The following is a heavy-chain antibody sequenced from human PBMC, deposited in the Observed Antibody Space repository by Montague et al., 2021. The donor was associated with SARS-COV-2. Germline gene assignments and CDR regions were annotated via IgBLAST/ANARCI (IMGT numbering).Heavy chain of an antibody. CDR3: ARDTMVRGVRYYYYGMDV. D-gene: IGHD3-10*01. J-gene: IGHJ6*02. CDR1: GFTFSSYA. V-gene: IGHV3-23*01. Sequence: SLRLSCAASGFTFSSYAMSWVRQAPGKGLEWVSAISGSGGSTYYADSVKGRFTISRDNSKNSLYLQMNSLRAEDTAVYYCARDTMVRGVRYYYYGMDVWGQGTTVTVPS. CDR2: ISGSGGST.